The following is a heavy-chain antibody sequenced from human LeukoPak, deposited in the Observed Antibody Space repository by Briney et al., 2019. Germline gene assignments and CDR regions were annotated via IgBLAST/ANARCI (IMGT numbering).Heavy chain of an antibody. CDR3: ARDPLWFGELLQDY. D-gene: IGHD3-10*01. J-gene: IGHJ4*02. CDR2: IIPIFGTA. Sequence: SVKVSCKASGGTFSSYAISWVRQAPGQGLEWMGGIIPIFGTANYAQKFQGRVTITADKSTSTAYMELSSLRSDDTAVYYCARDPLWFGELLQDYWGQGTLVTVSS. CDR1: GGTFSSYA. V-gene: IGHV1-69*06.